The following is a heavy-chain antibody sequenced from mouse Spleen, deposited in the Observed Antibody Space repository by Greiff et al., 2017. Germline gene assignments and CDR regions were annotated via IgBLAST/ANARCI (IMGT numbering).Heavy chain of an antibody. CDR3: ARHKSYFDY. Sequence: EVKLVESGGGLVKPGGSLKLSCAASGFTFSSYAMSWVRQTPEKRLEWVASISSGGSTYYPDSVKGRFTISRDNARNTLYLQMSSLRSEDTAMYYCARHKSYFDYWGQGTTLTVSS. J-gene: IGHJ2*01. CDR2: ISSGGST. D-gene: IGHD1-3*01. CDR1: GFTFSSYA. V-gene: IGHV5-6-5*01.